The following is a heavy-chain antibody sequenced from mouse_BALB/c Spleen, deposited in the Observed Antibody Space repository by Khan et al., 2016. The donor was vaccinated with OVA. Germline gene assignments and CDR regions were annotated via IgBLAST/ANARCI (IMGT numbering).Heavy chain of an antibody. CDR2: IYPGNVNN. J-gene: IGHJ3*01. CDR3: EREGYYGKYHAWFAY. V-gene: IGHV1S56*01. Sequence: VQLQQSGPDLMKPGASVRISCKPSGYTFTSYYINWVKQRPGQGLEWIGWIYPGNVNNKYNEKFKGKATLTAEKSSSTVYMQLSILTSEDCWVTFCEREGYYGKYHAWFAYWGQGTLVTVSA. D-gene: IGHD2-1*01. CDR1: GYTFTSYY.